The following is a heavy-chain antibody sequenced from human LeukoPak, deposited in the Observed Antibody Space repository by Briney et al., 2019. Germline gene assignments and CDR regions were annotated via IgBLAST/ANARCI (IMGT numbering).Heavy chain of an antibody. Sequence: ASVKVSCKASGYIFMQYGISWVRQAPGQGLEWMAWISTYNGNANYAQKFQGRVTMTTDTSTSTAYMELRSLRSDDTAVYYCARVPRMPHKTGLFDYWGQGTLVTVSS. D-gene: IGHD7-27*01. J-gene: IGHJ4*02. CDR2: ISTYNGNA. CDR3: ARVPRMPHKTGLFDY. CDR1: GYIFMQYG. V-gene: IGHV1-18*01.